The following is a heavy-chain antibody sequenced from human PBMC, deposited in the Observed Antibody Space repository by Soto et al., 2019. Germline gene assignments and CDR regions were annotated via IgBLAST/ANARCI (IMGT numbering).Heavy chain of an antibody. J-gene: IGHJ6*02. CDR2: ISSSSSTI. Sequence: PGGSLRLSCAASGFTFSSYSMNWVRQAPGKGLEWVSYISSSSSTIYYADSVKGRFTISRDNAKNSLYLQMNSLRDEDTAVYYCARGMTTSWRGTYGMDVWGQGTTVTVSS. CDR3: ARGMTTSWRGTYGMDV. CDR1: GFTFSSYS. V-gene: IGHV3-48*02. D-gene: IGHD4-17*01.